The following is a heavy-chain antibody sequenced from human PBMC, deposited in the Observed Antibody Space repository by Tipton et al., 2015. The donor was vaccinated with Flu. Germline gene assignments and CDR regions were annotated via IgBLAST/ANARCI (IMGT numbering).Heavy chain of an antibody. J-gene: IGHJ5*02. V-gene: IGHV1-46*01. CDR1: GYTFTSYY. D-gene: IGHD2-2*02. CDR2: INPSGGST. Sequence: QSGAEVKKPGASVKVSCKASGYTFTSYYMHWVRQAPGQGLEWMGIINPSGGSTSYAQRFQGRVTMTRDTSTSTVYMELSSLRSEDRAVYYGARNAGIVVVPAAILGPRGPGTLVTVPS. CDR3: ARNAGIVVVPAAILGP.